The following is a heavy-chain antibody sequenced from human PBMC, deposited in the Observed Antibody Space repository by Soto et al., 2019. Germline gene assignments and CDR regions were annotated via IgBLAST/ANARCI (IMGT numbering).Heavy chain of an antibody. J-gene: IGHJ5*02. D-gene: IGHD2-21*02. CDR1: GGSIRSGGYY. V-gene: IGHV4-31*03. Sequence: PSEPLSLTGTVSGGSIRSGGYYWSWIRQHPGKGLEWIGYIYYSGSTYYNPSLKSRVTISVDTSKNQLSLELSSVTAADTAVYCCARDLAMMVTGWFDPWGQGNVVTVSS. CDR2: IYYSGST. CDR3: ARDLAMMVTGWFDP.